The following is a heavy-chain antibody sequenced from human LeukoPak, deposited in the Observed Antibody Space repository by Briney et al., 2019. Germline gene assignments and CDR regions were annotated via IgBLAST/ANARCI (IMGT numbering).Heavy chain of an antibody. CDR3: ARDRRDGDETFDY. CDR2: INPNSGGT. J-gene: IGHJ4*02. D-gene: IGHD4-17*01. Sequence: ASVKVSCKASGYTFTGYYMHWVRQAPGQGLEWMGWINPNSGGTNYAQKFQGWVTMTRDTSISTAYMELSRLRSDDTAVYYCARDRRDGDETFDYWGQGTVVTVSS. V-gene: IGHV1-2*04. CDR1: GYTFTGYY.